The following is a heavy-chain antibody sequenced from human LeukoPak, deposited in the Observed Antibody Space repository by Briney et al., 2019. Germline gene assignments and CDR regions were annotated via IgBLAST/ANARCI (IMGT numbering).Heavy chain of an antibody. Sequence: GSLRLSCAVSGFTFSTYWMSWVRQPPGKGLEWIGSIYYSGSTYYNPSLKSRVTISVDTSKNQFSLKLSSVTAADTAVYYCARHKRGSYYYYMDVWGKGTTVTVSS. CDR1: GFTFSTYW. V-gene: IGHV4-39*01. D-gene: IGHD1-26*01. J-gene: IGHJ6*03. CDR3: ARHKRGSYYYYMDV. CDR2: IYYSGST.